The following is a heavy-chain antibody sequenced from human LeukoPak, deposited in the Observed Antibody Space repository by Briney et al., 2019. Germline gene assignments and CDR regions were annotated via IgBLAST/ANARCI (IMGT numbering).Heavy chain of an antibody. D-gene: IGHD5-24*01. CDR3: ARGWLQLELDY. CDR2: IYSGGST. Sequence: GGSLRLSCAASGFTVSSNYMSWVRQAPGKGLEWVSVIYSGGSTYYADSVKGRFTISRDNSKNTLYLQMNSLGAEDTAVYYCARGWLQLELDYWGQGTLVTVSS. V-gene: IGHV3-66*01. CDR1: GFTVSSNY. J-gene: IGHJ4*02.